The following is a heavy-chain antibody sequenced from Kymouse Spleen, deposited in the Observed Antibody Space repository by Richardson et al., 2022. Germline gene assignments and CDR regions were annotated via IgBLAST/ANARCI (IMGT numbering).Heavy chain of an antibody. D-gene: IGHD3-10*01,IGHD3-16*02. J-gene: IGHJ4*02. V-gene: IGHV3-33*01. CDR1: GFTFSSYG. Sequence: QVQLVESGGGVVQPGRSLRLSCAASGFTFSSYGMHWVRQAPGKGLEWVAVIWYDGSNKYYADSVKGRFTISRDNSKNTLYLQMNSLRAEDTAVYYCARATQRGYFDYWGQGTLVTVSS. CDR3: ARATQRGYFDY. CDR2: IWYDGSNK.